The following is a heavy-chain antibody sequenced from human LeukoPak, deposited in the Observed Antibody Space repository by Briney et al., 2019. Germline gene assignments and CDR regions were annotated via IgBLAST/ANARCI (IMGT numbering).Heavy chain of an antibody. D-gene: IGHD4-17*01. CDR1: GFTFGDYA. J-gene: IGHJ4*02. Sequence: PGRSLRLSCTASGFTFGDYAMSWVRQAPGKGLEWVGFIRSKAYGGTTEYAASVKGRFTISRDDSKSIAYLQMNSLKTEDTAVYYCTKNLRRLDYWGQGTLVAVSS. CDR3: TKNLRRLDY. CDR2: IRSKAYGGTT. V-gene: IGHV3-49*04.